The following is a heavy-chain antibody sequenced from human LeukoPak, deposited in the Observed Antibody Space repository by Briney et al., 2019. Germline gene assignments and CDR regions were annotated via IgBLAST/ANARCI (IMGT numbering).Heavy chain of an antibody. Sequence: GGSLRLSCAASGFTFSSYAMSWVRQAPGKGLEWVSAISGSGGSTYYADSMKGRFTISRDNSKNTLYLQMNSLRAEDTAVYYCAKDRARSSSWYDAFDICGQGTMVTVSS. CDR1: GFTFSSYA. D-gene: IGHD6-13*01. J-gene: IGHJ3*02. CDR3: AKDRARSSSWYDAFDI. V-gene: IGHV3-23*01. CDR2: ISGSGGST.